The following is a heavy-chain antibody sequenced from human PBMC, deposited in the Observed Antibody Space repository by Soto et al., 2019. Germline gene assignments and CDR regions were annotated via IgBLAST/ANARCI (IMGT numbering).Heavy chain of an antibody. CDR1: GGSIRSSSYY. CDR3: ARPGYSYGGDAFDI. J-gene: IGHJ3*02. CDR2: IYYSGST. Sequence: PSETLSLTCTVSGGSIRSSSYYWGWIRQPPGKGLEWIGSIYYSGSTYYNPSLKSRVTISVDTSKNQFSLKLSSVTAADTAVYYCARPGYSYGGDAFDIWGQGTMVTVSS. D-gene: IGHD5-18*01. V-gene: IGHV4-39*01.